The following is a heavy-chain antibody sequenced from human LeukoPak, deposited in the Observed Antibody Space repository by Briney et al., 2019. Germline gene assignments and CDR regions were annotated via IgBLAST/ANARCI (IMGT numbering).Heavy chain of an antibody. J-gene: IGHJ6*02. CDR3: ARDLGGGSGWYLYYYYGMDV. D-gene: IGHD6-19*01. V-gene: IGHV3-30-3*01. CDR1: GFTFSSYA. Sequence: GGSLRLSCAASGFTFSSYAMHWVRQAPGKGLEWVAVISYDGSNKYYADSVKGRFTISRDNSKNTLYLQMNSLRAEDTAVYYCARDLGGGSGWYLYYYYGMDVWGQGTTVTVSS. CDR2: ISYDGSNK.